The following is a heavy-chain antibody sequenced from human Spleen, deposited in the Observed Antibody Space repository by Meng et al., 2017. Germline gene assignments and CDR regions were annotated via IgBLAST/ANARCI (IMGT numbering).Heavy chain of an antibody. D-gene: IGHD6-13*01. J-gene: IGHJ4*02. V-gene: IGHV1-2*02. CDR1: GYTFTGYY. CDR3: ARDEDISAAGKLFGDY. Sequence: ASVKVSCKASGYTFTGYYMHWVRQAPGQGLEWMGWINPNSGGTNYAQKFQGRVTMTRDTSISTAYMELSGLRSDDTAVYYCARDEDISAAGKLFGDYWGQGTLVTVSS. CDR2: INPNSGGT.